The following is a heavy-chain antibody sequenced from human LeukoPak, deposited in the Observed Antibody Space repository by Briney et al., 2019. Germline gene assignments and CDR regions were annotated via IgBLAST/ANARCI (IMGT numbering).Heavy chain of an antibody. Sequence: SETLSLTCTVSGYSISSGYYWGWIRQPPGKGLECIGSIYHSGSTYYNPSLKSRVTISVDTSTNQFSLRLSSVTAADTAIYYCATGTGHYYYYYYMDVWGKGTTVTVSS. V-gene: IGHV4-38-2*02. CDR2: IYHSGST. CDR1: GYSISSGYY. J-gene: IGHJ6*03. CDR3: ATGTGHYYYYYYMDV. D-gene: IGHD1-1*01.